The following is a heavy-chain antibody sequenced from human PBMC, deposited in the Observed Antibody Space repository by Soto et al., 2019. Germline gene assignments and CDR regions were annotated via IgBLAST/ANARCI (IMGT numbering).Heavy chain of an antibody. V-gene: IGHV3-33*03. CDR1: GFSFGSYG. D-gene: IGHD1-26*01. Sequence: GGSLRLSCAASGFSFGSYGMHWVRQAPGKGLDWVAVIWYDGSNKYYAESVKGRFTISRDNSKNTLYVQMNSLTVEDTAVYYCARAQYTGSYFAACDVWGQGTMVTVSS. CDR3: ARAQYTGSYFAACDV. J-gene: IGHJ3*01. CDR2: IWYDGSNK.